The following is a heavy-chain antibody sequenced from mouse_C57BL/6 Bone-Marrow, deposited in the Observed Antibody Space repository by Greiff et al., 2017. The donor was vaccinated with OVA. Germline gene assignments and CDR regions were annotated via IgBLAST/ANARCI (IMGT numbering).Heavy chain of an antibody. J-gene: IGHJ2*01. V-gene: IGHV1-81*01. CDR3: ARNWDGDYIDY. CDR2: IYPRSGNT. D-gene: IGHD4-1*01. CDR1: GYTFTSYG. Sequence: VQLQQSGAELARPGASVKLSCKASGYTFTSYGISWVKQRTGQGLEWIGEIYPRSGNTYYTEKFKGKATLTADKSSSTAYMELRSLLTEDSAVDFCARNWDGDYIDYWGQGTTLTVSS.